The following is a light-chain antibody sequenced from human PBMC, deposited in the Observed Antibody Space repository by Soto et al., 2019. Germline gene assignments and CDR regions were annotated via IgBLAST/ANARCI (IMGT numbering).Light chain of an antibody. J-gene: IGKJ1*01. Sequence: EIVMTQSPATLSVSPGERATLSCSASQSISSSYLAWYQQRPGQAPRLLIYGASSRATGIPDRFSGSGSGTEFTLTISRLEPEDFAVYYCQQYGSSSWTCGQGTKVDIK. CDR1: QSISSSY. V-gene: IGKV3-20*01. CDR2: GAS. CDR3: QQYGSSSWT.